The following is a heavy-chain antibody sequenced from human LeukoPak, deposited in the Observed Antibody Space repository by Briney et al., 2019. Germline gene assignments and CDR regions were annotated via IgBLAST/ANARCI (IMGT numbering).Heavy chain of an antibody. CDR1: GGSISSGSYY. V-gene: IGHV4-61*10. CDR2: IYYSGST. Sequence: PSQTLSLTCTVSGGSISSGSYYWSWIRQPAGKGLEWIGYIYYSGSTNYNPSLKSRVTISVDTSKNQFSLKLSSVTAADTAVYYCARTVVYGGNWFDPWGQGTLVTVSS. CDR3: ARTVVYGGNWFDP. D-gene: IGHD3-10*01. J-gene: IGHJ5*02.